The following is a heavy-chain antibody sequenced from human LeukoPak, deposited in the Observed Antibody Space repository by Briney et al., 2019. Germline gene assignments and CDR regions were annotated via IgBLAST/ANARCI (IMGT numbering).Heavy chain of an antibody. CDR3: AKIGSPHDFDY. D-gene: IGHD1-26*01. Sequence: ASVTVSCKASGYTFTVYFIHWVRQAPGQGLEWMGRINPNSGATDYAQKFQGRVTMTRDTSISTAYMEPSSLKSDDTAVYYCAKIGSPHDFDYWGQGTLITVSS. J-gene: IGHJ4*02. V-gene: IGHV1-2*06. CDR1: GYTFTVYF. CDR2: INPNSGAT.